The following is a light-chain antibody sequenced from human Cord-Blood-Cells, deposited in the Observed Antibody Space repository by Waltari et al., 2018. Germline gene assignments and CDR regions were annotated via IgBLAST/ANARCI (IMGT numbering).Light chain of an antibody. CDR3: SSYTSSSTLV. J-gene: IGLJ3*02. Sequence: QSALTQPASVSGSPGQSITISCTGTSRYVGGYNYVSWYQQHPGKAPKLMIYDVSKWPSGVSNRFSGSKSGNTASLTISGLQAEDEADYYCSSYTSSSTLVFGGGTKLTVL. V-gene: IGLV2-14*01. CDR2: DVS. CDR1: SRYVGGYNY.